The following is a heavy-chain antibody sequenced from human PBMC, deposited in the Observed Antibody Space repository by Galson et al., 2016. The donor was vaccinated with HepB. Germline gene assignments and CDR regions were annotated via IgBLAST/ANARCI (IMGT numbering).Heavy chain of an antibody. CDR3: AKVIRGSGYLWKRVLQNDH. CDR2: ISSSGITT. D-gene: IGHD6-19*01. V-gene: IGHV3-23*01. J-gene: IGHJ4*02. CDR1: GFTFSNYA. Sequence: SLRLSCAASGFTFSNYALTWVRQTPGKGLEWVSGISSSGITTFYAESVKGRFNISRDHSNNTLYLRIDSLRAEDTAVYYCAKVIRGSGYLWKRVLQNDHWCQGGLVTVSA.